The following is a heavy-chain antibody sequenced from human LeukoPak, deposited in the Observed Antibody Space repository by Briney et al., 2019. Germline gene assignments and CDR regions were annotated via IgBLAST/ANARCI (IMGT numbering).Heavy chain of an antibody. J-gene: IGHJ5*02. V-gene: IGHV3-7*01. D-gene: IGHD6-6*01. CDR2: IKQDGSEK. CDR1: GFTFSSYW. CDR3: ARAYSSSSNWFDP. Sequence: GGSLRLSCAASGFTFSSYWMSWVRQAPGKGLEWVANIKQDGSEKYYVDSVKGRFTISRDNSKNTLYLQMNSLRAEDTAVYYCARAYSSSSNWFDPWGQGTLVTVSS.